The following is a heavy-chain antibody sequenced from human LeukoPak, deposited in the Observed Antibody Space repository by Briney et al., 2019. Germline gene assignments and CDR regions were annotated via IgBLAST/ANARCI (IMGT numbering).Heavy chain of an antibody. V-gene: IGHV3-74*01. Sequence: GGSLRLSCAASGFTFSSYWMHWARQAPGKGLVWVSRINSDGSSTSYADSVKGRFTISRDNAKNTLYLQMNSLRAEDTAVYYCARVKQWPVSFDYWGQGTLVTVSS. CDR2: INSDGSST. CDR1: GFTFSSYW. D-gene: IGHD6-19*01. J-gene: IGHJ4*02. CDR3: ARVKQWPVSFDY.